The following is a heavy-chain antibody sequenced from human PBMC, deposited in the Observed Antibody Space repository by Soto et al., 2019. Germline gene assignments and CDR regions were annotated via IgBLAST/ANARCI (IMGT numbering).Heavy chain of an antibody. V-gene: IGHV2-5*08. J-gene: IGHJ6*02. D-gene: IGHD2-8*01. CDR3: AHSGIVLRDYYYYGMDV. Sequence: SGPTLVNPTQTLTLTCTFSGFSLSTVGMCVSWIRQPPGKALEWLALIYWNDDKRYSPSLKSRLTITKDTSKNQVVLTMTNMDPVDTATYYCAHSGIVLRDYYYYGMDVWGQGTTVTVSS. CDR1: GFSLSTVGMC. CDR2: IYWNDDK.